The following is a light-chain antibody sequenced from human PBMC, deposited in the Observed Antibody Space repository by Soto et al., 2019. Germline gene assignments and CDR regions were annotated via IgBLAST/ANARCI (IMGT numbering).Light chain of an antibody. CDR3: CSYGGTYTYV. CDR2: EVF. V-gene: IGLV2-23*02. CDR1: SFDVGSYDL. Sequence: QSALTQPASVSGSPGQSITISCTGTSFDVGSYDLVSWYQQHPGKAPKLLIYEVFKRPSGVFHRFSGSKSGDTASLTISGLQTEEEADYYCCSYGGTYTYVFGTGTKVTVL. J-gene: IGLJ1*01.